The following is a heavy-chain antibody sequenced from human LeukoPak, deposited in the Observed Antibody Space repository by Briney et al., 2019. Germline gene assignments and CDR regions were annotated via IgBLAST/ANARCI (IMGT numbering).Heavy chain of an antibody. CDR1: GFTFSSYA. J-gene: IGHJ4*02. V-gene: IGHV3-30-3*01. Sequence: GRSLRLSCAASGFTFSSYAMHWVRQAPGKGLEWVAVISYDGSNKYYADSVKGRFTISRDNSKNTLYLQMNSLRAEDTAVYYCAREVEYYDSMWRVFGAFDYWGQGTLVTVSS. CDR3: AREVEYYDSMWRVFGAFDY. D-gene: IGHD3-22*01. CDR2: ISYDGSNK.